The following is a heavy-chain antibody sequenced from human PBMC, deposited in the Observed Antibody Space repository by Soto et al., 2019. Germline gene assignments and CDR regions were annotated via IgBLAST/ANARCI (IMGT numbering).Heavy chain of an antibody. Sequence: EVQMLESGGGLVQPGGSLRLSCAASGFTFSSYVMSWVRQGPGKGLEWVSGISGSGGNTYYADSVKGRFTISRDNSKNTLYLQMNSLRAEDTAVYYCARDTGYGNDYWGQGTLVTVSS. CDR1: GFTFSSYV. CDR2: ISGSGGNT. CDR3: ARDTGYGNDY. D-gene: IGHD1-1*01. J-gene: IGHJ4*02. V-gene: IGHV3-23*01.